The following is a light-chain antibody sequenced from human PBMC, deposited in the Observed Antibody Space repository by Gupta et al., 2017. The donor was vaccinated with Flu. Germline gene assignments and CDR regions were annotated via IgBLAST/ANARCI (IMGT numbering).Light chain of an antibody. CDR3: GSYVVSCG. V-gene: IGLV2-23*01. J-gene: IGLJ3*02. Sequence: SALTQPDSLSGSSGQSLTISCTGTTSDVGSYNPVFWYQQHPGKAPKLIIYEGTRRPSGMSNRFSASKSGTTASLTISWLRAEDEADYDCGSYVVSCGFGGGTKLTVL. CDR2: EGT. CDR1: TSDVGSYNP.